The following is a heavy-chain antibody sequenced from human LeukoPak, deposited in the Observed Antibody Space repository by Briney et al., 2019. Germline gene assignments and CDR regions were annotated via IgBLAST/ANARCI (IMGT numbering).Heavy chain of an antibody. Sequence: ASVKVSCTASGYTFTSYDINWVRQATGQGLEWMGWMNPNSGNTGYAQKFQGRVTMTRNTSISTAYMELSSLRSEDTAVYYCARGPRIVGATTSYYFDYWGQGTLVTVSS. V-gene: IGHV1-8*01. CDR3: ARGPRIVGATTSYYFDY. J-gene: IGHJ4*02. CDR2: MNPNSGNT. CDR1: GYTFTSYD. D-gene: IGHD1-26*01.